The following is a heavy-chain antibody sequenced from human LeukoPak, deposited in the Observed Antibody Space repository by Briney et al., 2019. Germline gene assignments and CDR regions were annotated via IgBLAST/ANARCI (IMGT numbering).Heavy chain of an antibody. J-gene: IGHJ4*02. V-gene: IGHV1-46*01. CDR1: GYTFSSYY. CDR3: ARALGIVATIDY. D-gene: IGHD5-12*01. CDR2: INPSGGST. Sequence: ASVKVSCKASGYTFSSYYMHWVRQAPGQGLEWMGIINPSGGSTNYAQQFQGRVTMTRDTSTSTVCMELGSLRSDDTAVYYCARALGIVATIDYWGQGTLVTVSS.